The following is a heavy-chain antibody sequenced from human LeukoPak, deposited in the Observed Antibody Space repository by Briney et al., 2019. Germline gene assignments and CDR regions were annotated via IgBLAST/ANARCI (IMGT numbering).Heavy chain of an antibody. CDR1: GGSISSGSYY. CDR3: AREEENLEWLNAFDI. CDR2: IYNSGST. J-gene: IGHJ3*02. D-gene: IGHD3-3*01. V-gene: IGHV4-61*02. Sequence: SETLSLTCTVSGGSISSGSYYWSWIRQPAGKGLEWIGRIYNSGSTNYNPSLKSRVTMSVDTSKNQFSLKLSSVTAADTAVYYCAREEENLEWLNAFDIWGQGTMVTVSS.